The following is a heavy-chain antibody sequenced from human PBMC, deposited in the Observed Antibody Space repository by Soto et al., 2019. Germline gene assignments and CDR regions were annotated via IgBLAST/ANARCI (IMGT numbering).Heavy chain of an antibody. D-gene: IGHD2-21*02. CDR1: GGIFSSNT. CDR3: ASKAACGGDCYAFDS. Sequence: QVYLVQSGAEVKKPGSSVKISCKASGGIFSSNTINWVRQAAGQGLEWMGGIIPLFGTANYAEKFQGRVTITADKSTKTEYMELTSLRSEDMAVYYCASKAACGGDCYAFDSWGQGTLVTVSS. CDR2: IIPLFGTA. V-gene: IGHV1-69*06. J-gene: IGHJ4*02.